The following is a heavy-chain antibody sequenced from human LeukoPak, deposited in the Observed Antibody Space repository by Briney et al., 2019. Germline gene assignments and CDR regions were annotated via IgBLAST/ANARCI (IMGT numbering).Heavy chain of an antibody. CDR3: ARSASLEGLGVQTEFWFDP. D-gene: IGHD3-16*01. V-gene: IGHV1-2*02. Sequence: ASVKVSCKASGYTFTGYYMHWVRQAPGQGLEWMGWINPNSGGTNYAQKFQGRVTMTRDTSISTAYMELSRLRSDDTAVYYCARSASLEGLGVQTEFWFDPWGQGTLVTVSS. CDR2: INPNSGGT. CDR1: GYTFTGYY. J-gene: IGHJ5*02.